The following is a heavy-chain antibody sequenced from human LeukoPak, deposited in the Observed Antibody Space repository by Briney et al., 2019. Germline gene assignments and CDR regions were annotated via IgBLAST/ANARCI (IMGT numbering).Heavy chain of an antibody. Sequence: GGSLRLSCAASGFTFSSYAMSWVRQAPGKGLEWVSTIGGSGGSTYYVDSVEGRFTISRDNSKNTLYLQMNSLRAEDTAVYYCAKDSGEDGYNYFDYWGQGTLVTVSS. D-gene: IGHD5-24*01. J-gene: IGHJ4*02. CDR2: IGGSGGST. V-gene: IGHV3-23*01. CDR1: GFTFSSYA. CDR3: AKDSGEDGYNYFDY.